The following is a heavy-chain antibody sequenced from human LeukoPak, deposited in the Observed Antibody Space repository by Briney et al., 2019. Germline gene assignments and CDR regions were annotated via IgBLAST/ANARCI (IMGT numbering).Heavy chain of an antibody. V-gene: IGHV1-2*02. CDR1: GYTFTGYY. CDR2: INPNSGGT. J-gene: IGHJ5*02. Sequence: ALVKVSCKASGYTFTGYYMHWVRQAPGQGLEWMGWINPNSGGTNYAQKFQGRVTMTRDTSISTAYMELSRLRSDDTAVYYCASEYYYDSSGYYSHGVRWFDPWGQGTLVTVS. D-gene: IGHD3-22*01. CDR3: ASEYYYDSSGYYSHGVRWFDP.